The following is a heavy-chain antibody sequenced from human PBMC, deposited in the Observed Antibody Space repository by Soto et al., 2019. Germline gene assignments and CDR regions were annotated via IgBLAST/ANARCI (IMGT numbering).Heavy chain of an antibody. CDR3: ARPLTGYSSGWYYFDY. CDR1: GGSISSSSYY. V-gene: IGHV4-39*01. Sequence: QLQLQESGPGLVKPSETLSLTCTVSGGSISSSSYYWGWIRQPPGKGLEWIGSIYYSGSTYYNPSLKSRVNISVDTSKNQFSLKLSSVTAADTAVYYCARPLTGYSSGWYYFDYWGQGTLVTVSS. J-gene: IGHJ4*02. CDR2: IYYSGST. D-gene: IGHD6-19*01.